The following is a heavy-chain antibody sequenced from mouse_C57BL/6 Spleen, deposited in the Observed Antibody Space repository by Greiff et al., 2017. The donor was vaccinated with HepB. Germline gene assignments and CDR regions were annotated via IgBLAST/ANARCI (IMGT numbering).Heavy chain of an antibody. CDR1: GYTFTSYW. CDR3: AREGELRLLVFDY. CDR2: IDPSDSET. Sequence: VQLQQSGAELVRPGSSVKLSCKASGYTFTSYWMHWVKQRPIQGLEWIGNIDPSDSETHYNQKFKDKATLTVDKSSSTAYMQLSSLTSEDSAVYYCAREGELRLLVFDYWGQGTTLTVSS. J-gene: IGHJ2*01. D-gene: IGHD3-2*02. V-gene: IGHV1-52*01.